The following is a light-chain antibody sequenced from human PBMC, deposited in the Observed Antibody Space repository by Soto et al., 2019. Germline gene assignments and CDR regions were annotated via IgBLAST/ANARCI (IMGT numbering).Light chain of an antibody. J-gene: IGKJ5*01. CDR1: QSVSSN. CDR3: QQHGGSPIT. Sequence: EVVMTQSPATLSLSPGERVTLSCRASQSVSSNLAWYQQKPGQTPRLLVYGASSRATGIPDRFSGSGSGTDFTLTISRLEPEDFAVYYCQQHGGSPITFGQGTRLEIK. CDR2: GAS. V-gene: IGKV3-20*01.